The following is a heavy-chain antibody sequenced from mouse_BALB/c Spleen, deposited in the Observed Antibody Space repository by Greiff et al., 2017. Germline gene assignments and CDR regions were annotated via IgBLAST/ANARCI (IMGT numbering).Heavy chain of an antibody. CDR1: GFTFSSYA. V-gene: IGHV5-9-4*01. D-gene: IGHD4-1*02. CDR2: ISSGGSYT. Sequence: EVMLVESGGGLVKPGGSLKLSCAASGFTFSSYAMSWVRQSPEKRLEWVAEISSGGSYTYYPDTVTGRFTISRDNAKNTLYLEMSSLRSEDTAMYDCARGATFYFDDWGQGTTLTVSS. CDR3: ARGATFYFDD. J-gene: IGHJ2*01.